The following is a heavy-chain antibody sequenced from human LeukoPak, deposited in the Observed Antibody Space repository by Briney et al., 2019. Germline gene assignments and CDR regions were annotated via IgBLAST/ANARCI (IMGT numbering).Heavy chain of an antibody. V-gene: IGHV3-11*01. Sequence: PGGSLRLSCAASGFTFSDYYMSWVRQAPGKGLEWVSYISSSGSTIYYADSVKGRFTIPRDNAKNSLYLQMNSLRAEDTAVYYCARGQRITPAEDWLFWYWGQGTLVTVSS. CDR3: ARGQRITPAEDWLFWY. CDR1: GFTFSDYY. D-gene: IGHD3-9*01. CDR2: ISSSGSTI. J-gene: IGHJ4*02.